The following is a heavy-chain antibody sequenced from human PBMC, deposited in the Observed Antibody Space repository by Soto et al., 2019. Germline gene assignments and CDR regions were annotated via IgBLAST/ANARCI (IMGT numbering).Heavy chain of an antibody. CDR1: GYTLTELC. V-gene: IGHV1-24*01. Sequence: ASVKVSCRVSGYTLTELCIDCVRRAPGKGLEWMGGFDPEDGETIYAQKFQGRVTMTEDTSTDTAYMELSSLRSEDTAVYYCATERDGYNSNFDYWGQGTLVTVSS. D-gene: IGHD1-1*01. CDR3: ATERDGYNSNFDY. J-gene: IGHJ4*02. CDR2: FDPEDGET.